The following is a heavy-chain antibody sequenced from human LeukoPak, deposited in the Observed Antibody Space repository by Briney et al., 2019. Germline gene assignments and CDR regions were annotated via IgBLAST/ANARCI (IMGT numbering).Heavy chain of an antibody. CDR1: GGTFSSYA. Sequence: SVKVSCKASGGTFSSYAISWVRQAPGQGLEWMGGIIPIFGTANYARKFQGRVTITTDESTSTAYMELSSLRSEDTAVYYCARALWFGEFPPYYYYYMDVWGKGTTVTVSS. J-gene: IGHJ6*03. CDR2: IIPIFGTA. V-gene: IGHV1-69*05. D-gene: IGHD3-10*01. CDR3: ARALWFGEFPPYYYYYMDV.